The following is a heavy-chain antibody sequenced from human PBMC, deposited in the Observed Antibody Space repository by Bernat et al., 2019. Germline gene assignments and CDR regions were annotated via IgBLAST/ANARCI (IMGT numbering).Heavy chain of an antibody. CDR2: ISGSGVST. CDR1: GFTFSSYA. V-gene: IGHV3-23*01. D-gene: IGHD6-13*01. J-gene: IGHJ4*02. CDR3: AKGSTAAVGLFDY. Sequence: EVQLLESGGGLVQPGGSLRLSCAASGFTFSSYAMSWVRQAPGKGLEWVSAISGSGVSTYYARSVKGRFTISRDNSKNTLYLQMNSLRAEDTALYYCAKGSTAAVGLFDYWGQGTLVTVSS.